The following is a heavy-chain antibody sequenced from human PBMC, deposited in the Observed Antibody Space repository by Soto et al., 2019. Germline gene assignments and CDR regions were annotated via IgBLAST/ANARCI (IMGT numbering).Heavy chain of an antibody. V-gene: IGHV3-9*01. CDR3: AKASYSPGIEVATDFDY. CDR1: GFTFDNFA. D-gene: IGHD1-26*01. CDR2: ISWNGGRT. Sequence: LRRSCKALGFTFDNFAMHWVRQSPERGLEWVSAISWNGGRTGYADSVKGRFIVSRDNSKSSLYLQMNSLSSEDTALYFCAKASYSPGIEVATDFDYWGQGSWVTVSS. J-gene: IGHJ4*02.